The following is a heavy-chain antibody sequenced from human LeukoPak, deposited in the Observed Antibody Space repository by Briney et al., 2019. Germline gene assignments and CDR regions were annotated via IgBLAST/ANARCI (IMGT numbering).Heavy chain of an antibody. D-gene: IGHD6-19*01. CDR3: ASLRRDSSGWYYFDY. CDR2: IWYDGSNK. Sequence: GRSLRLSCAASGFTFRSYGMHLVRQAPGKGLEWVAVIWYDGSNKYYADSVKGRFTISRDNSKNTLYLQMNSLRAEDTAVYYCASLRRDSSGWYYFDYWGQGTLVTVSS. CDR1: GFTFRSYG. V-gene: IGHV3-33*01. J-gene: IGHJ4*02.